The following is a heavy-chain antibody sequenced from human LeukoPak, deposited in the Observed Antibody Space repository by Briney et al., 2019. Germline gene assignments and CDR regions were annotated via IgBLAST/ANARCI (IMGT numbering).Heavy chain of an antibody. CDR3: ATPGST. CDR1: GFSFRSYA. Sequence: QAGGSLRLSCTASGFSFRSYAMHWVRQPPGKGLEYVSAISRSGNTSYYATSVKDRFTVSRDNAKKTLFLQMSNLRRDDTAVYFCATPGSTWGQGALVIVSS. V-gene: IGHV3-64*01. J-gene: IGHJ5*02. CDR2: ISRSGNTS. D-gene: IGHD4-4*01.